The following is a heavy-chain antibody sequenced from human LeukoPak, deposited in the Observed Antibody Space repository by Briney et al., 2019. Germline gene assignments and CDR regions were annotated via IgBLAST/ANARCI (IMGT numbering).Heavy chain of an antibody. J-gene: IGHJ4*02. CDR1: GGSISSGSYY. CDR2: IYTSGST. CDR3: ARTVRLVPAADYDY. Sequence: PSETLSLTCTVSGGSISSGSYYWSWIRQPAGKGLEWIGRIYTSGSTNYNPSLKSRVTISVDTSKNQFSLKLSSVTAADTAVYYCARTVRLVPAADYDYWGQGTLVTVSS. V-gene: IGHV4-61*02. D-gene: IGHD2-2*01.